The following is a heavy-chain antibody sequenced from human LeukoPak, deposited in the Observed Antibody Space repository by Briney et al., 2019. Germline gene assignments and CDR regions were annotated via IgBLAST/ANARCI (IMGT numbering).Heavy chain of an antibody. D-gene: IGHD2-15*01. V-gene: IGHV4-59*01. Sequence: SETLSLTCTVSGGSISSYYWSWIRQPPGKGLEWIGYIYYSGSTNYNPSLKSRATISVDTSKNQFSLKLSSVTAADTAVYYCARASVVVVAATLVDDAFDIWGQGTMVTVSS. CDR1: GGSISSYY. CDR2: IYYSGST. CDR3: ARASVVVVAATLVDDAFDI. J-gene: IGHJ3*02.